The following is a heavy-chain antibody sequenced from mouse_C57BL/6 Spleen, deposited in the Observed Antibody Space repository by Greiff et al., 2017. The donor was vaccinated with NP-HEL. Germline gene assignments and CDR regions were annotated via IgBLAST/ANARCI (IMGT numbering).Heavy chain of an antibody. Sequence: EVQLQESGPELVKPGASVKMSCKASGYTFTDYNMHWVKQSHGKSLEWIGYINPNNGGTSYNQKFKGKATLTVNQSSSTAYMELRSLTSEDSAVYYCARESLYDYDGYWYFDVWGTGTTVTVSS. CDR3: ARESLYDYDGYWYFDV. J-gene: IGHJ1*03. V-gene: IGHV1-22*01. CDR2: INPNNGGT. CDR1: GYTFTDYN. D-gene: IGHD2-4*01.